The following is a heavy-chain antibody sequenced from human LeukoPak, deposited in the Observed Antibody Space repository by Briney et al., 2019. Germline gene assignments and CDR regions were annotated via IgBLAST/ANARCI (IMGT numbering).Heavy chain of an antibody. V-gene: IGHV1-69*01. Sequence: GASVKVSCKASGGTFSSYAISWVRQAPGQGLEWMGGIIPIFGTANYAQKFQGRVTITADESTSTAYMELSSLRSEDTAVYYCARCDYYGSGSYYNVDYWGQGTLVTVSS. D-gene: IGHD3-10*01. J-gene: IGHJ4*02. CDR2: IIPIFGTA. CDR3: ARCDYYGSGSYYNVDY. CDR1: GGTFSSYA.